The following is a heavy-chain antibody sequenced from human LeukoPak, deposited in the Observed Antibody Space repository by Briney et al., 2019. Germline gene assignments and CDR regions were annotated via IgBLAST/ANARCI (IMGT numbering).Heavy chain of an antibody. J-gene: IGHJ6*03. D-gene: IGHD2-21*01. CDR1: GYSFTSHW. V-gene: IGHV5-51*01. CDR3: ARQGVVIANYYMDV. Sequence: PGESLKISCQGSGYSFTSHWIGWVRQMPGKGLEWMGIIYPGDFNTRYSPSFQGQVTISVDKSISTAYLQWSSLKASDTAMYYCARQGVVIANYYMDVWGKGTTVTVSS. CDR2: IYPGDFNT.